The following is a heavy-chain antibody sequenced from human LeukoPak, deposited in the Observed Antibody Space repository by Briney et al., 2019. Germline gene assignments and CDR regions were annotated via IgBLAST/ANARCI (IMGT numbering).Heavy chain of an antibody. J-gene: IGHJ4*02. Sequence: PSETLSLTCTVSGGSINSGDYYWSWIRQPPGKGLEWIGYIYYSGSTYYNPSLKSRITISVDMSKSQFSLTLSSVTAADTALYYCARHGPLYDIWSAQFYFYYWGQGTLVAVSS. CDR3: ARHGPLYDIWSAQFYFYY. CDR1: GGSINSGDYY. D-gene: IGHD3-3*01. CDR2: IYYSGST. V-gene: IGHV4-30-4*01.